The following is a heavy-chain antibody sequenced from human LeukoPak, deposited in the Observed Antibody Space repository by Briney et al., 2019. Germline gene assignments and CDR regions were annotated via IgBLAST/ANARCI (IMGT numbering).Heavy chain of an antibody. V-gene: IGHV3-53*01. D-gene: IGHD6-13*01. CDR1: GFTVSSNY. J-gene: IGHJ4*02. Sequence: GGSLRLSCAASGFTVSSNYMSWVRQAPGKGLEWVSVIYSGGSTYYADSVKGRFTISRDNSKNTLHLQMNSLRAEDTATYYCAKNGDVSSWSPLEYWGQGTLVTVSS. CDR3: AKNGDVSSWSPLEY. CDR2: IYSGGST.